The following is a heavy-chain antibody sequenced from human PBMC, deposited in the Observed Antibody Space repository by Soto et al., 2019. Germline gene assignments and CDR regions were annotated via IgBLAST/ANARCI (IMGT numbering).Heavy chain of an antibody. CDR3: ARGLGQWLVRGAIEPNRYYYYYYMDV. J-gene: IGHJ6*03. V-gene: IGHV4-39*07. CDR1: GGSISSSSYY. CDR2: IYYSGST. Sequence: SETLSLTCTVSGGSISSSSYYWGWIRQPPGKGLEWIGSIYYSGSTNYNPSLKSRVTISVDTSKNQFSLKLSSVTAADTAVYYCARGLGQWLVRGAIEPNRYYYYYYMDVWGKGTTVTVSS. D-gene: IGHD6-19*01.